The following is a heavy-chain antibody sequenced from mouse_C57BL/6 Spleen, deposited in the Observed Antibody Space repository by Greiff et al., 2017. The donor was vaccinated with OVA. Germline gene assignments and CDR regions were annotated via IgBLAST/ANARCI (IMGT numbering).Heavy chain of an antibody. CDR2: ISGGGGNT. V-gene: IGHV5-9*01. CDR1: GFTFSSYT. J-gene: IGHJ2*01. CDR3: ARKDGDY. Sequence: EVQGVESGGGLVKPGGSLKLSCAASGFTFSSYTMSWVRQTPEKRLEWVATISGGGGNTYYPDSVKGRFTISRDNAKNTLYLQMSSLRSEDTALYYCARKDGDYWGQGTTLTVSS.